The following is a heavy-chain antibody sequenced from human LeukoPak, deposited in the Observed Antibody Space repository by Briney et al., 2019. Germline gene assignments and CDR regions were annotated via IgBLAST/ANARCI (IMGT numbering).Heavy chain of an antibody. CDR3: ARRDQRLLSDY. Sequence: PSETLSLTCTVSGGSISSSSYYWGWIRQPPGKGLEWIGSIYYSGSTYYNPSLKSRVTISVDTSKNQFSLKLSSVTAADTAVYYCARRDQRLLSDYWGQGTLVTVSS. V-gene: IGHV4-39*01. D-gene: IGHD2-15*01. CDR2: IYYSGST. J-gene: IGHJ4*02. CDR1: GGSISSSSYY.